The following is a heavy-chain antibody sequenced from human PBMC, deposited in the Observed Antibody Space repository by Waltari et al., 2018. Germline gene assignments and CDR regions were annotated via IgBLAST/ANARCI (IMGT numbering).Heavy chain of an antibody. CDR1: GGSISSYY. D-gene: IGHD6-13*01. CDR2: TYYSGST. V-gene: IGHV4-59*01. Sequence: QVQLQESGPGLVKPSETLSLTCTVSGGSISSYYWSWIRQPPGKGLEWIGYTYYSGSTNYNPSLKSRVTISVDTSKNQFSLKLSSVTAADTAVYYCARGIAAAGSVGFDYWSQGTLVTVSS. CDR3: ARGIAAAGSVGFDY. J-gene: IGHJ4*02.